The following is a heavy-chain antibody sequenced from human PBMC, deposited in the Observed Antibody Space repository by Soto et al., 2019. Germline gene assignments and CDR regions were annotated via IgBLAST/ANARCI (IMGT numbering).Heavy chain of an antibody. CDR3: ARVSLGSSGWLTLFDY. J-gene: IGHJ4*02. CDR2: IGTAGDT. Sequence: EVQLVESGGGLVQPGGSLRLSCAASGFTFSSYDMHWVRQATGKGLEWVSAIGTAGDTYYPGSVKGRFTISRENAKNSLYLQTNSLRAGDTAVYYCARVSLGSSGWLTLFDYWGQGTLVTVSS. V-gene: IGHV3-13*01. CDR1: GFTFSSYD. D-gene: IGHD6-19*01.